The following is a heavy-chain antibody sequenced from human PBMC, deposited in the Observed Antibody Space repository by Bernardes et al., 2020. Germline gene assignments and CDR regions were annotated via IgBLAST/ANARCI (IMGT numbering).Heavy chain of an antibody. V-gene: IGHV3-21*05. J-gene: IGHJ4*02. D-gene: IGHD6-6*01. CDR1: GFSLRDYS. Sequence: VSLRLSCEGSGFSLRDYSMNWVRQAPGKGLEWVSYISPKSDYIYYAASVKGRFFISRDNARNSLYLQMNSLTAEDTAVYYCARDPVGGRTSSEFDYWGQGTLVTVSS. CDR2: ISPKSDYI. CDR3: ARDPVGGRTSSEFDY.